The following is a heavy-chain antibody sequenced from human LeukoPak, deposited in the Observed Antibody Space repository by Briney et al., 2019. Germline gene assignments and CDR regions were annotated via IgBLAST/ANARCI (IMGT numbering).Heavy chain of an antibody. CDR3: AINGPAPLL. Sequence: ASVKVSCKASGYTFTSYAISWVRQAPGQGLEWMGRIIPIFGTANYAQKFQGRVTITTDESTSTAYMELSSLRSEDTAVYYCAINGPAPLLWGQGTLVTVSS. J-gene: IGHJ4*02. CDR1: GYTFTSYA. CDR2: IIPIFGTA. V-gene: IGHV1-69*05.